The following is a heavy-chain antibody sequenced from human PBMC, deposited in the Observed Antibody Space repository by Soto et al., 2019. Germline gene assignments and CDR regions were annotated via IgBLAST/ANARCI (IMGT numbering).Heavy chain of an antibody. CDR3: ARDPRYIVVVPAAFYGMDV. CDR2: IIPIFGTA. D-gene: IGHD2-2*01. V-gene: IGHV1-69*13. Sequence: SVKVSCKAPGGTFSSYAISWVRQAPGQGREWMGGIIPIFGTANYAQKFQGRVTVTADESTSTAYMELSSLRSEDTAVYYCARDPRYIVVVPAAFYGMDVWGQGTTVTVSS. CDR1: GGTFSSYA. J-gene: IGHJ6*02.